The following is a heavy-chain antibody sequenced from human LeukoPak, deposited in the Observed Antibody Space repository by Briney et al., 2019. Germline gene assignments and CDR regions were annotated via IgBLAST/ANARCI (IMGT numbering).Heavy chain of an antibody. V-gene: IGHV3-53*01. CDR2: ICDSGTT. J-gene: IGHJ4*02. D-gene: IGHD6-19*01. CDR1: GFTVSSNY. CDR3: AGRRSSGWYAY. Sequence: GGSLRLSCATSGFTVSSNYMSWVRQAPGKGLEWVSVICDSGTTYYADSVKGRFLIFRDTSKNTVDHQMNSLRVEDTAVYYCAGRRSSGWYAYWGQGTLVTVSS.